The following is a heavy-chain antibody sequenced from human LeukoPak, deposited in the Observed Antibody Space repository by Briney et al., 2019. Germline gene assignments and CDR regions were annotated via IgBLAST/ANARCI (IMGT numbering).Heavy chain of an antibody. J-gene: IGHJ5*02. D-gene: IGHD3-3*01. CDR2: INPNSGGT. CDR3: ARDATIFGVVTNWFDP. V-gene: IGHV1-2*02. CDR1: GYTFTSYG. Sequence: GASVKVSCKASGYTFTSYGISWVRQAPGQGLEWMGWINPNSGGTNYAQKFQGRVTMTRDTSISTAYMELSRLRSDDTAVYYCARDATIFGVVTNWFDPWGQGTLVTVSS.